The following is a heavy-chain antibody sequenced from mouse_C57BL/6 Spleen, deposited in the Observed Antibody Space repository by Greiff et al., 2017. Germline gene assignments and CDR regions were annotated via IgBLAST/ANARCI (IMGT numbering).Heavy chain of an antibody. J-gene: IGHJ4*01. CDR2: IYPSDSET. Sequence: QVQLQQPGAELVRPGSSVKLSCKASGYTFTSYWMDWVKQRPGQGLEWIGNIYPSDSETHYNQKFKDKATLTVDKSSSPAYMQLSSLTSEDSAVYYCARRDYGAMDYWGQGTSVTVSS. D-gene: IGHD2-4*01. CDR1: GYTFTSYW. CDR3: ARRDYGAMDY. V-gene: IGHV1-61*01.